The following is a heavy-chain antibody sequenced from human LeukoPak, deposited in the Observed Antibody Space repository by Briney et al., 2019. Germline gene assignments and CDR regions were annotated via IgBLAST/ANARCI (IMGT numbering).Heavy chain of an antibody. CDR1: GFTFSSYW. Sequence: GGSLRLSCAASGFTFSSYWMSWVRQAPGKGLEWVAVISYDGSNKYYADSVKGRFTISRDNSKNTLYLQMNSLRAEDTAVYYCARDKNGDYGFDYWGQGTLVTVSS. CDR2: ISYDGSNK. D-gene: IGHD4-17*01. V-gene: IGHV3-30-3*01. CDR3: ARDKNGDYGFDY. J-gene: IGHJ4*02.